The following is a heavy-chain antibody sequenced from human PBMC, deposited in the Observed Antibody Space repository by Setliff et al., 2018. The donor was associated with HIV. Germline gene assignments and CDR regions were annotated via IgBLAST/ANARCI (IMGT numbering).Heavy chain of an antibody. J-gene: IGHJ4*02. V-gene: IGHV5-51*01. CDR1: GYSFSRYW. CDR2: IYPGGSSS. CDR3: ARHPIHTYGYGAFDF. D-gene: IGHD5-18*01. Sequence: PGESLKISCEGSGYSFSRYWIGWVRQMPGKGLEWMGVIYPGGSSSKYGPSFQGQVTISVDTSISTAYLQWNSLKASDTAIYYCARHPIHTYGYGAFDFWGRGTLVTVSS.